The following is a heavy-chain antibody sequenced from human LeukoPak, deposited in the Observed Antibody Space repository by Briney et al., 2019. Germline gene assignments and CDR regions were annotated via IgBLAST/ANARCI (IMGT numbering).Heavy chain of an antibody. CDR3: ARDVNWGSNYFDY. J-gene: IGHJ4*02. V-gene: IGHV4-59*01. CDR1: GGSISSYH. CDR2: IYYSGST. D-gene: IGHD7-27*01. Sequence: SETLSLTCTVSGGSISSYHWSWLRQPPGKGLEWIGHIYYSGSTNYNPPLKSRVTISVDTSKNQFSLKLSSVTAADTAVYYCARDVNWGSNYFDYWGQGTLVTVSS.